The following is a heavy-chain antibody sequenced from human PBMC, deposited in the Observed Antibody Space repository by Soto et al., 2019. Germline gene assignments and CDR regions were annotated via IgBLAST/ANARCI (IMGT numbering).Heavy chain of an antibody. Sequence: SETLSLTCTVSGGSISSSSYYWGWIRQPPGKGLEWIGSIYYSGSTYYNPSLKSRVTISVDTSKNQFSLKLSSVTAADTAVYYCASRHWRITIFGVVDYWGQGTLVTGSA. D-gene: IGHD3-3*01. V-gene: IGHV4-39*01. CDR2: IYYSGST. CDR3: ASRHWRITIFGVVDY. J-gene: IGHJ4*02. CDR1: GGSISSSSYY.